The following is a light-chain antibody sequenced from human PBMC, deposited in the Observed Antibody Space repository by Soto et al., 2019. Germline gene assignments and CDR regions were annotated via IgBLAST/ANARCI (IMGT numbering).Light chain of an antibody. CDR3: QQSYFILGT. Sequence: AIRMTQSPSSFSASTGDRVTITCRASQGISSYLAWYQQKPGKAPKLLIYAASTLHIGVPSRFSGSGSGTEFTLTISNLLREDFATYYCQQSYFILGTFGRGTKVDIK. CDR1: QGISSY. CDR2: AAS. J-gene: IGKJ1*01. V-gene: IGKV1-8*01.